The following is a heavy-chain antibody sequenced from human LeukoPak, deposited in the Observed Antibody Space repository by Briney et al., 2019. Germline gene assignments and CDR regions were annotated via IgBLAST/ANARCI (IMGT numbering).Heavy chain of an antibody. J-gene: IGHJ4*02. CDR2: ITDSGGTT. D-gene: IGHD2-21*02. V-gene: IGHV3-23*01. CDR1: GFTFGSYA. CDR3: AKSQGGVVTATVDF. Sequence: GGSLRLSCAASGFTFGSYAMSWVRQVPGNGLEGFSTITDSGGTTYYADSVQGRFTISRDNSKSTLYLQMDRLRAEDTAIYYCAKSQGGVVTATVDFWGQGTLVTVTS.